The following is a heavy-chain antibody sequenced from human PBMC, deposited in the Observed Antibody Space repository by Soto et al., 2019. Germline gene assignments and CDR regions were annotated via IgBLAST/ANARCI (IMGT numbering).Heavy chain of an antibody. CDR3: ARDGAYSGYDYVYYYGMDV. CDR1: GGTFSSYA. D-gene: IGHD5-12*01. V-gene: IGHV1-69*06. CDR2: IIPIFGTA. J-gene: IGHJ6*02. Sequence: QVQLVQSGAEVKKPGSSVKVSCKASGGTFSSYAISWVRQAPGQGLEWMGGIIPIFGTANYAQKFQGRVTITADKSTSTAYMELSSLRSEDTAVYYCARDGAYSGYDYVYYYGMDVWGQGTTVTVSS.